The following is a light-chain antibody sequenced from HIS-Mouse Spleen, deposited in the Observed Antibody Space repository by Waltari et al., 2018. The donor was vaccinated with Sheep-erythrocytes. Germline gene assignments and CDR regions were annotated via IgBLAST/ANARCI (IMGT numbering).Light chain of an antibody. Sequence: SYELTQPPSVSVSPGQTARITCSGDALPKKYAYWYQQKSGQAPFLVIYEDSKRPSGIPEGVSGSTSGTMATWTISGAQVEDEADYYCYSTDSSGNHWVVGGGTKLTVL. J-gene: IGLJ3*02. CDR2: EDS. V-gene: IGLV3-10*01. CDR3: YSTDSSGNHWV. CDR1: ALPKKY.